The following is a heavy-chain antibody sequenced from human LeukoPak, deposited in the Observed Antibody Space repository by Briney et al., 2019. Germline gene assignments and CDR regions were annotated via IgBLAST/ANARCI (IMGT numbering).Heavy chain of an antibody. D-gene: IGHD6-19*01. J-gene: IGHJ4*02. CDR3: ARGESGWPNFDY. CDR2: INPSGGST. V-gene: IGHV1-46*01. CDR1: GFTFTDYY. Sequence: ASVKVSCKTSGFTFTDYYMHWVRQAPGQGLEWMGIINPSGGSTSYAQKFQGRVTMTRDMSTSTVYMELSSLRSEDTAVYYCARGESGWPNFDYWGQGTLVTVSS.